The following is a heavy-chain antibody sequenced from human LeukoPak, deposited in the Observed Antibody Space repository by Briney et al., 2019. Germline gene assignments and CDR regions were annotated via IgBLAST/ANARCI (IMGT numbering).Heavy chain of an antibody. Sequence: PGGSLRLSCAASGFTFSIYSMNWVRQAPGKGLEWVSYISSSSSTIYYADSVKGRFTISRDNAKNSLYLQMNSLRAEDTALYYCAKGAAAGRQEMSYFDYWGQGTLVTVSS. J-gene: IGHJ4*02. CDR1: GFTFSIYS. V-gene: IGHV3-48*04. CDR3: AKGAAAGRQEMSYFDY. D-gene: IGHD6-13*01. CDR2: ISSSSSTI.